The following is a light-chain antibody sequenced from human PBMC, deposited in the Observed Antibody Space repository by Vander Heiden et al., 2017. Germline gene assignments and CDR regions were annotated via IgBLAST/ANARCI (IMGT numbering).Light chain of an antibody. CDR2: FNS. Sequence: QSVLTQPPSVSGAPGQRVTLSCTGSSSNIGAGYDVHWYQQVPGTAPKLLIYFNSVRPSGVPDRFSGSKSGTSASLAITGLQAEDEADYYCQSYDNSLSGHVVFGGGTKLTVI. J-gene: IGLJ2*01. CDR3: QSYDNSLSGHVV. CDR1: SSNIGAGYD. V-gene: IGLV1-40*01.